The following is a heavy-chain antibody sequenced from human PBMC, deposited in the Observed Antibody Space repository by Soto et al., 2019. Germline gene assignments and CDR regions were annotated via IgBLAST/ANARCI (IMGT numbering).Heavy chain of an antibody. V-gene: IGHV4-59*08. J-gene: IGHJ4*02. CDR2: IYYSGST. CDR1: GDSITSYY. D-gene: IGHD4-17*01. Sequence: SETLSLTCTVSGDSITSYYWSWIRQPPGKGLEWIGYIYYSGSTNYNPSLKSRVTISVDTSKNQFSLNLNSVTAADTAVYYCARHPLYGDYDYWGQGTMVTVSS. CDR3: ARHPLYGDYDY.